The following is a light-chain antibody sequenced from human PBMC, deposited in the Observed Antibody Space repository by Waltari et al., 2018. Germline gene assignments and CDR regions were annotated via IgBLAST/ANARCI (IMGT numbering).Light chain of an antibody. Sequence: DIVMTQSPDSLGVSLGERATINYKSSQSVLHTNNKDYLAWYQQKPGQPPKLVLYWASTREFGVPDRFSGSGSGTSFTLTISSLQAEDVAVYYCQQYYSTPNTFGQGTKLEIK. J-gene: IGKJ2*01. CDR2: WAS. CDR1: QSVLHTNNKDY. V-gene: IGKV4-1*01. CDR3: QQYYSTPNT.